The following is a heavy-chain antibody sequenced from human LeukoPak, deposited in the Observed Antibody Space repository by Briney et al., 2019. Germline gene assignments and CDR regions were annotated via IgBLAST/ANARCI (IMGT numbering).Heavy chain of an antibody. CDR1: GVSFTSYY. CDR3: ARFTKDSSSSSGYYFDY. Sequence: SETLSLTCTVSGVSFTSYYWSWLRQPAGKGLEWVGRIYTSGSTSYNPSLRSRLTMSVDTSKNQFSLNLSSVTAADTAVYYCARFTKDSSSSSGYYFDYWGQGTLGTVSS. J-gene: IGHJ4*02. CDR2: IYTSGST. V-gene: IGHV4-4*07. D-gene: IGHD6-13*01.